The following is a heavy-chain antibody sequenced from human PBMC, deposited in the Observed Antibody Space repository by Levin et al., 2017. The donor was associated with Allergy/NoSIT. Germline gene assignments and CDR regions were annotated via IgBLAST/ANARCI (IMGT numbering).Heavy chain of an antibody. V-gene: IGHV4-30-2*01. CDR2: IYQSGTT. J-gene: IGHJ3*02. Sequence: LRLSCAVSGGSISSGDYSWNWIRQPPGKGLEWIGKIYQSGTTFHKSSLKSRVTISIDKSKNNFSLNLTSVTAADTAVYYCARDGYISGQCDAFDIWGQGTMVTVSS. D-gene: IGHD6-19*01. CDR1: GGSISSGDYS. CDR3: ARDGYISGQCDAFDI.